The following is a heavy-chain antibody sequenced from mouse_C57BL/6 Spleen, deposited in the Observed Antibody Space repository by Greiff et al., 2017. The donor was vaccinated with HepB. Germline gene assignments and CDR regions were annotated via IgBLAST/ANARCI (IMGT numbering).Heavy chain of an antibody. CDR2: INPGSGGT. CDR3: ARRDYGIAY. J-gene: IGHJ3*01. D-gene: IGHD1-2*01. V-gene: IGHV1-54*01. CDR1: GYAFTNYL. Sequence: QVQLKESGAELVRPGTSVKVSCKASGYAFTNYLIEWVKQRPGQGLEWIGVINPGSGGTNYNEKFKGKATLTADKSSSTAYMQLSSLTAEDSAVYFCARRDYGIAYWGQGTLVTVSA.